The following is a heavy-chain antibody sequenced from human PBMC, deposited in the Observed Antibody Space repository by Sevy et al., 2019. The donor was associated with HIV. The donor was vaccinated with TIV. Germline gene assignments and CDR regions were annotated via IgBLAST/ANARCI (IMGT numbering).Heavy chain of an antibody. J-gene: IGHJ3*02. V-gene: IGHV3-48*01. CDR1: GFTFSSYS. CDR3: ARDRLLLRFLEWYFDI. CDR2: ISSSSSTI. D-gene: IGHD3-3*01. Sequence: GGSLRLSCAASGFTFSSYSMNWVRQAPGKGLEWVSYISSSSSTIYYADSVKGRFTISRDNAKNSLYLQMNSLRAEDTAVYYCARDRLLLRFLEWYFDIWGQGTMVTVSS.